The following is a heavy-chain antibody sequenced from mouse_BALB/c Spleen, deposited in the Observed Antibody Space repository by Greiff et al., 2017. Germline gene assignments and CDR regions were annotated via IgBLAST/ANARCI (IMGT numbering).Heavy chain of an antibody. CDR2: IRSGGST. CDR1: GFSLTSDG. J-gene: IGHJ4*01. V-gene: IGHV2-4-1*01. CDR3: TRRSTVVARYAMDY. Sequence: VQLQQSGPGLVQPSQSLSITCTVSGFSLTSDGVHWVRQSPGKGLEWLGLIRSGGSTNYNAAFISRLSISKDNSKSQVFFNMNSLQADDTAIYYCTRRSTVVARYAMDYWGQGTSVTVSS. D-gene: IGHD1-1*01.